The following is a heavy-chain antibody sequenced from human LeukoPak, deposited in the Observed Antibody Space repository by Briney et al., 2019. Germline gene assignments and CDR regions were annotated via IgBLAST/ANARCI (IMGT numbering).Heavy chain of an antibody. D-gene: IGHD1-1*01. CDR1: GGSFSGYY. CDR3: ARENEPARDFDL. CDR2: IYYSGSP. J-gene: IGHJ2*01. V-gene: IGHV4-59*01. Sequence: PSETLSLACAVCGGSFSGYYWSWLRQPPGKGLEWIGYIYYSGSPNYNPSLKSRVTISVDTSKNQFSLKLTSVTAADTAVYYCARENEPARDFDLWGRGTLVTVSS.